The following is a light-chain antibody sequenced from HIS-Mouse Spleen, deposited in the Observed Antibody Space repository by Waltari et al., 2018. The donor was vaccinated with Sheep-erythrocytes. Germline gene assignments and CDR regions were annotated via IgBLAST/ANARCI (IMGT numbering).Light chain of an antibody. Sequence: QSALTQPRSVSGSPGQSVTIPCTGTSSDVGGYNYVSWYQQHPGKAPTLMIYDVGKRPSGGPDRFSGSKSGNTASLTISGLQAEDEADYYCCSYAGSYNHVFATGTKVTVL. J-gene: IGLJ1*01. CDR2: DVG. V-gene: IGLV2-11*01. CDR1: SSDVGGYNY. CDR3: CSYAGSYNHV.